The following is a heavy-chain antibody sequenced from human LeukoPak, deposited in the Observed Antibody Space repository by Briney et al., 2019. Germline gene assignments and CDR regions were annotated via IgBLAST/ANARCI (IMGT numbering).Heavy chain of an antibody. CDR3: ARESYDSSGYYGGLGGTTLNWFDP. J-gene: IGHJ5*02. Sequence: GASVKVSCKASGYTFISYGISWVRQAPGQGLEWMGWISAYNGNTNYAQKLQGRVTMTTDTSTSTAYMELRSLTSDDTAVYYCARESYDSSGYYGGLGGTTLNWFDPWGQGTLVTVSS. CDR1: GYTFISYG. D-gene: IGHD3-22*01. V-gene: IGHV1-18*01. CDR2: ISAYNGNT.